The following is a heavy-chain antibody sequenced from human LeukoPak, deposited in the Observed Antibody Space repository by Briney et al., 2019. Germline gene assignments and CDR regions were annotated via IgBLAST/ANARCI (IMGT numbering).Heavy chain of an antibody. V-gene: IGHV3-49*04. CDR1: GFTFGDYA. CDR2: IRSKTYGGTT. J-gene: IGHJ4*02. Sequence: EPGRSLRLSCTASGFTFGDYAMTWVRQAPGKGLEWVGFIRSKTYGGTTEYAASVKGRFTISRDDSKSIAYLQMNSLKTEDTAVYYCTRDYYDSSGYFDWGQGTLVTVSS. D-gene: IGHD3-22*01. CDR3: TRDYYDSSGYFD.